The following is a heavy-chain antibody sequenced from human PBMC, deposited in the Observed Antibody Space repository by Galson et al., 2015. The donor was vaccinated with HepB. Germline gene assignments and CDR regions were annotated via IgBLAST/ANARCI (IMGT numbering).Heavy chain of an antibody. CDR2: ISYDGSNK. CDR1: GFTFSSYA. D-gene: IGHD3-3*01. Sequence: SLRLSCAASGFTFSSYAMHWVRQAPGKGLEWVAVISYDGSNKYYADSVKGRFTISRDNSKNTLYLQMNSLRAEDTAVYYCARDSTYYDFWSGYYRVVGGRLAWFDPWGQGTLVTVSS. CDR3: ARDSTYYDFWSGYYRVVGGRLAWFDP. J-gene: IGHJ5*02. V-gene: IGHV3-30-3*01.